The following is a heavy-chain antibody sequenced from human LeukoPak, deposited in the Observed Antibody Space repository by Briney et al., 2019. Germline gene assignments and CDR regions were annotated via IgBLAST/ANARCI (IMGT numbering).Heavy chain of an antibody. Sequence: GGSLRLSCAASGFTFSSYAMNWVXQAPGXXLEWVSGIGYTGDSTFYADSVKGRLTVSRDSSKNTLFLHMNSLRAEDTALYYCAKSPTVDAAFDIWGQGTMVTVSS. CDR2: IGYTGDST. J-gene: IGHJ3*02. CDR3: AKSPTVDAAFDI. V-gene: IGHV3-23*01. D-gene: IGHD4-23*01. CDR1: GFTFSSYA.